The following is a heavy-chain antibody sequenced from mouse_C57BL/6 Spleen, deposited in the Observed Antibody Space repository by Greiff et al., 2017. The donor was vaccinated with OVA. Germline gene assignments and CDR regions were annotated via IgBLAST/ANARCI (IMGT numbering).Heavy chain of an antibody. CDR2: IYPGSGST. CDR3: ARGVTGTGGYFDV. Sequence: QVHVKQPGAELVKPGASVKMSCKASGYTFTSYWITWVKQRPGQGLEWIGDIYPGSGSTNYNEKFKSKATLTVDTSSSTAYMQLSSLTSEDSAVYYCARGVTGTGGYFDVWGTGTTVTVSS. V-gene: IGHV1-55*01. CDR1: GYTFTSYW. D-gene: IGHD4-1*01. J-gene: IGHJ1*03.